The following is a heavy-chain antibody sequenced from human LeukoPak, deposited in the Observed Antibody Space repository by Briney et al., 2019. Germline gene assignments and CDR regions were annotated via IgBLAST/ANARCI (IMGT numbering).Heavy chain of an antibody. CDR1: GFTFSDYA. D-gene: IGHD3-9*01. CDR2: IRNKAYGGTA. Sequence: GGSLRLSCTASGFTFSDYAMSWFRQAPGKGLEWVGFIRNKAYGGTAEYAASVKGRFTISRDDSKTIAYLQMNSLKTEDTAVYYCTREKRYFDWFQADYWGQGTVVSVPS. V-gene: IGHV3-49*03. CDR3: TREKRYFDWFQADY. J-gene: IGHJ4*02.